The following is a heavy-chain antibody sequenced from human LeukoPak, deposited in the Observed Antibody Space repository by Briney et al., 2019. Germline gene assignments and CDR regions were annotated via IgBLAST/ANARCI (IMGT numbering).Heavy chain of an antibody. D-gene: IGHD1-26*01. CDR3: AGGSYYVFDY. Sequence: SSETLSLTCTVSGGSISSSSYYWGWIRQPPGEGLEWIGSIYYSGSTYYNPSLKSRVTISVDTSKNQFSLKLSSVTAADTAVYYCAGGSYYVFDYWGQGTLVTVSS. CDR1: GGSISSSSYY. CDR2: IYYSGST. J-gene: IGHJ4*02. V-gene: IGHV4-39*07.